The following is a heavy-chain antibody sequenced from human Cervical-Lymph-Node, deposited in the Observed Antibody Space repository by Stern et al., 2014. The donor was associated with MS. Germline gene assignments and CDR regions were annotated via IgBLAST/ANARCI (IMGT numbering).Heavy chain of an antibody. CDR2: IVPISGAA. Sequence: QEQLVESGAEVKKPGASVKVSCKASGGHFISYTFSWVRQAPGQGLEWMGGIVPISGAANYAQKFQGRVTITADESTSTAYMELSNLRSEDTAVYYCAGDPNYYYYYGMDVWGQGTTVTVSS. CDR1: GGHFISYT. J-gene: IGHJ6*02. CDR3: AGDPNYYYYYGMDV. V-gene: IGHV1-69*01.